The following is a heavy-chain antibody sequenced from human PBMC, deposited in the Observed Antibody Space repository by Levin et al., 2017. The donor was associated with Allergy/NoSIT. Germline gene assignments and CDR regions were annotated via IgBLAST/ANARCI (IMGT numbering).Heavy chain of an antibody. CDR1: GYSFTGHG. CDR3: AKDYLSGPSDC. CDR2: VWAGGSRQ. V-gene: IGHV3-33*06. D-gene: IGHD3-3*01. J-gene: IGHJ4*02. Sequence: GGSLRLSCVTSGYSFTGHGIHWVRQAPGKGLEWVAVVWAGGSRQDYLESVRGRFIVSKDISKNTVYLQMNSLRAEDTATYYCAKDYLSGPSDCWGLGTLVTVSS.